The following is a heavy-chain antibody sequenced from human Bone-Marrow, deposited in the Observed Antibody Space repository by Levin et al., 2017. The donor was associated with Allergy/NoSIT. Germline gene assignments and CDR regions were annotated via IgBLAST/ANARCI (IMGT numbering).Heavy chain of an antibody. CDR2: IRNKAYGGTT. CDR3: TRYEYGQPLTSPAFDC. J-gene: IGHJ4*02. Sequence: GESLKISCTASGFTFADYAVSWFRQAPGKGLEWVSFIRNKAYGGTTEYAASVKGSFPISRDDAEGVADLQMNRLKIEDTALYYCTRYEYGQPLTSPAFDCWGQGTLVIVS. D-gene: IGHD4/OR15-4a*01. V-gene: IGHV3-49*03. CDR1: GFTFADYA.